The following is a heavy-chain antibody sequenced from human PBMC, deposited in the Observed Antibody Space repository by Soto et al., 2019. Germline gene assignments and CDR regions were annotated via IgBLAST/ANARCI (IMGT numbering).Heavy chain of an antibody. J-gene: IGHJ6*02. V-gene: IGHV4-4*07. CDR1: GGSISSYY. CDR2: IYHSGST. CDR3: ARGQRPSYYYYYYGMDV. D-gene: IGHD5-18*01. Sequence: PSETLSLTCTVSGGSISSYYWSWIRQPAGKGLEWIGRIYHSGSTYYNPSLKSRVTISVDRSKNQFSLKLSSVTAADTAVYYCARGQRPSYYYYYYGMDVWGQGTTVTVSS.